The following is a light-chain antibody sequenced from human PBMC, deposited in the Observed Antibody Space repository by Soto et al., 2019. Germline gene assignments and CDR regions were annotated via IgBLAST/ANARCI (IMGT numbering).Light chain of an antibody. J-gene: IGKJ1*01. V-gene: IGKV3-15*01. CDR2: GAS. Sequence: IVMTQSPATLSVSPGERATLSCRASQSVSSNLAWYQQKPGQAPRLLIYGASTRATGIPARFSGSGSGTEFTLTISSLQSEDFAVYYCQQYNNWWTFGQGTKVEIX. CDR3: QQYNNWWT. CDR1: QSVSSN.